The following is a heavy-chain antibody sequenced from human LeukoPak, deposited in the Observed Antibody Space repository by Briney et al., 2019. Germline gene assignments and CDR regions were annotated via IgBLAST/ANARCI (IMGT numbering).Heavy chain of an antibody. V-gene: IGHV1-18*01. J-gene: IGHJ3*02. Sequence: SVEVSCKASGYTFTSYGISWVRQAPGQGLEWMGWISGYNGNTNYAQKVQGRVTMTTDTSTSTAYMELRSLRSDDTAVYYCARDAVDTAMADAFDIWGQGTMVTVSS. CDR3: ARDAVDTAMADAFDI. CDR2: ISGYNGNT. CDR1: GYTFTSYG. D-gene: IGHD5-18*01.